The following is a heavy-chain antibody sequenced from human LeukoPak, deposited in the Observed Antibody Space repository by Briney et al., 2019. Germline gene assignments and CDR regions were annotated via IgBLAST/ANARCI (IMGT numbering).Heavy chain of an antibody. J-gene: IGHJ4*02. CDR2: ISYDGSNK. CDR3: ARGTDILTGYYSVSYFGY. CDR1: GFTFRSYA. V-gene: IGHV3-30*04. D-gene: IGHD3-9*01. Sequence: QPGRSLRLSCAASGFTFRSYAMHWVRQAPGKGLEWVAVISYDGSNKYYADSVKGRFTISRDNSKNTLYLQMNSLRAEDTAVYYCARGTDILTGYYSVSYFGYWGQGTLVTFSS.